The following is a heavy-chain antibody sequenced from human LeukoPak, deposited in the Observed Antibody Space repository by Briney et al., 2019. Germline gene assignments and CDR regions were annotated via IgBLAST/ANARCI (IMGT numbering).Heavy chain of an antibody. CDR1: GGSISSYY. CDR2: IYTSGST. J-gene: IGHJ4*02. D-gene: IGHD3-22*01. V-gene: IGHV4-4*09. CDR3: ASSWYDSSGYYSLSYFDY. Sequence: SETLSLTCTVSGGSISSYYWSWIRQPPGKGLEWIGYIYTSGSTNYNPSLKSRVTISVDTSKNQFSLKLSSVTAADTAVYYCASSWYDSSGYYSLSYFDYWGQGTLVTVSS.